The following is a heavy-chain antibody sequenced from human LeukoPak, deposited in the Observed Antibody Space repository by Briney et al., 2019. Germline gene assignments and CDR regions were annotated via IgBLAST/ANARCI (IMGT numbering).Heavy chain of an antibody. J-gene: IGHJ5*02. CDR3: ARDRIAAAPRYWFDP. D-gene: IGHD6-13*01. CDR2: IWYDGSNK. Sequence: GGSLRLSCAASGFTFSSYAMSWVRQAPGKGLEWVAVIWYDGSNKYYADSVKGRFTISRDNSKNTLYLQMNSLRAEDTAVYYCARDRIAAAPRYWFDPWGQGTLVTVSS. CDR1: GFTFSSYA. V-gene: IGHV3-33*08.